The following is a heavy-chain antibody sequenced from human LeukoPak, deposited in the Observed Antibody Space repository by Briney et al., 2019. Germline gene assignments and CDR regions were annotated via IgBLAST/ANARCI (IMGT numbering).Heavy chain of an antibody. V-gene: IGHV3-23*01. CDR2: ISGNGDTT. CDR3: AKGTMVRGDRDY. D-gene: IGHD3-10*01. CDR1: GFTFSSYA. J-gene: IGHJ4*02. Sequence: QPGGSLRLSCAASGFTFSSYAMSWVRQPPGKGLEWVSAISGNGDTTYYADSVKGRFTISRDNFKNTLYLQMDSLRAEDTAVYYCAKGTMVRGDRDYWGQGTLVTVSS.